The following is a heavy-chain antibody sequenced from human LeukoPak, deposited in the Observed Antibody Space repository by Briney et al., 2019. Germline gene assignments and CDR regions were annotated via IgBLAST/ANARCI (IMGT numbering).Heavy chain of an antibody. J-gene: IGHJ4*02. D-gene: IGHD5-24*01. Sequence: PGGSLRLSCAASGFTFGTYAMSWVRQAPGKGLQWVSTISGSGGSTYYADSVKGRFTVSRDNSKSTLYLQLNSLRVEDTATYYCATHFTMATDIRIFDSWGQGSLVTVSS. CDR1: GFTFGTYA. CDR3: ATHFTMATDIRIFDS. CDR2: ISGSGGST. V-gene: IGHV3-23*01.